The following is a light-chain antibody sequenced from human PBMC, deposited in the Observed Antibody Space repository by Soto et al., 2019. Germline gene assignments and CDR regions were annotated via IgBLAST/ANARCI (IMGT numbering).Light chain of an antibody. CDR3: QHYAISPWT. CDR1: QSVSSY. CDR2: GAS. J-gene: IGKJ1*01. V-gene: IGKV3-20*01. Sequence: EIMLTQSPGTLALSPGERATLSCRASQSVSSYLAWYQQKPGQAPRLLIYGASSRATGIPDRFSGSGSGAEFTLTISRLEPEDIAVYFCQHYAISPWTFGQGTKVEIQ.